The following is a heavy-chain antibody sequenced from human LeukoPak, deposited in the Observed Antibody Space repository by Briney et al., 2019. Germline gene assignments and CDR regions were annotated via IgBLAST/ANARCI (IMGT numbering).Heavy chain of an antibody. J-gene: IGHJ5*02. V-gene: IGHV4-59*01. CDR1: GGSISSYY. CDR3: AGDPTASGYSSSWYEGGFDL. CDR2: IYYSGST. D-gene: IGHD6-13*01. Sequence: SETLSLTCSVSGGSISSYYWSWIRQPPGKGREWIGYIYYSGSTNYNPSLKSRVTISVDTSNIQFSLKLSSVTAADSVVYYCAGDPTASGYSSSWYEGGFDLWGQGTLATVSS.